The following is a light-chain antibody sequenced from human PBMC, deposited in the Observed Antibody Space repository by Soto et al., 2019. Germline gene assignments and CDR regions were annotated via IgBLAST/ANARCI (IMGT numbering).Light chain of an antibody. Sequence: QSVLTQPPSASGTPGQRVTISCSGSNSNIGTKTVHWYQQLPGTAPKLLIYSDTQRPSGVPDRFSGSKSGTSASLAISGLQSEDDADYYCAAWDGTLHGVVFGGGTKLTV. CDR2: SDT. CDR1: NSNIGTKT. J-gene: IGLJ3*02. V-gene: IGLV1-44*01. CDR3: AAWDGTLHGVV.